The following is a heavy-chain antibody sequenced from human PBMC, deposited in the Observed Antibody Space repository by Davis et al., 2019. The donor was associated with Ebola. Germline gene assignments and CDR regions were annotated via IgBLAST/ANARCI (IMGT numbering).Heavy chain of an antibody. CDR3: ARMRNYYETNGFNWYFDL. Sequence: AASVKVSCKASGYTFSSYGVTWVRQAPGQGLEWMGWISADNGNTNYAQKFQGRVTMTTDTSTSTAYLELTSLRSDDTAVYYCARMRNYYETNGFNWYFDLWGRGTLVTGSS. J-gene: IGHJ2*01. V-gene: IGHV1-18*01. CDR2: ISADNGNT. D-gene: IGHD3-22*01. CDR1: GYTFSSYG.